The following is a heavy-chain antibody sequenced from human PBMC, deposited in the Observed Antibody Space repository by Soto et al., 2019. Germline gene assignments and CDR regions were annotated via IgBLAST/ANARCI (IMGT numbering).Heavy chain of an antibody. CDR1: GFTFSGHW. D-gene: IGHD3-22*01. J-gene: IGHJ3*02. Sequence: GGSLRLSCAASGFTFSGHWMSWVRLSPGKGLEWVANIKHDGSDIRYVDSVKGRFTMSGDNAENSLYLQMSSLGAEDTAMYYCARDPYGNGYGAFDIWGQGTMVTVSS. CDR2: IKHDGSDI. V-gene: IGHV3-7*03. CDR3: ARDPYGNGYGAFDI.